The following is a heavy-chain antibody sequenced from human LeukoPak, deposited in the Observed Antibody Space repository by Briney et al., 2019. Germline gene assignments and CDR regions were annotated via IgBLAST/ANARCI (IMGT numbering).Heavy chain of an antibody. J-gene: IGHJ4*02. CDR3: ARDGKWLLHSLDY. CDR2: IKQDGSEK. Sequence: PGGSLRLPCAGSGFTFSDHWMSWVRQAPGKGLEWVANIKQDGSEKYYVDSVKGRFSISRDNAKNSLYLQMNSLRAEDTAVYFCARDGKWLLHSLDYWGQGTLVTVSS. D-gene: IGHD5-12*01. CDR1: GFTFSDHW. V-gene: IGHV3-7*03.